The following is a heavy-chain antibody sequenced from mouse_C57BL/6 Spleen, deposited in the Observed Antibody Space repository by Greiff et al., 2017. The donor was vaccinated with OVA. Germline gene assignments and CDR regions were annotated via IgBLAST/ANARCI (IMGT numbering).Heavy chain of an antibody. Sequence: EVKLMESGPGLVKPSQSLSLTCSVTGYSITSGYYWNWIRQFPGNKLEWMGYISYDGSNNYNPSLKNRISITRDTSKNQFFLKLNSVTTEDTATYYCARGNDGYYGYFDYWGQGTTLTVSS. CDR3: ARGNDGYYGYFDY. J-gene: IGHJ2*01. D-gene: IGHD2-3*01. CDR1: GYSITSGYY. CDR2: ISYDGSN. V-gene: IGHV3-6*01.